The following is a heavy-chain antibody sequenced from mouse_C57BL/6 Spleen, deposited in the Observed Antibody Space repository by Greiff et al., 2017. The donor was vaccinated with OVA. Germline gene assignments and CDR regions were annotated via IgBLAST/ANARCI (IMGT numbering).Heavy chain of an antibody. D-gene: IGHD1-1*01. V-gene: IGHV1-42*01. J-gene: IGHJ1*03. Sequence: VQLQQSGPELVKPGASVKISCKASGYSFTGYYMNWVKQSPEKSLEWIGEINPSTGGTTYNQKFKAKATLTVDKSSSTAYMQLKSLTSEDSAVYYCARDYYGRGYFDVWGTGTTVTVSS. CDR1: GYSFTGYY. CDR3: ARDYYGRGYFDV. CDR2: INPSTGGT.